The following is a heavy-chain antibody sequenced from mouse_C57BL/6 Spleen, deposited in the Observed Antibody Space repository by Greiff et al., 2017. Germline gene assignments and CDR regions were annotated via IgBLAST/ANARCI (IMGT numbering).Heavy chain of an antibody. Sequence: VQLQESGGDLVKPGGSLKLSCAASGFTFSSYGMSWVRQTPDKRLEWVATISSGGSYTYYPDSVKGRFTISRDNAKNTLYLQMSSLKSEDTAMYYCARHEDDYDGYAMDYWGQGTSVTVSS. CDR3: ARHEDDYDGYAMDY. V-gene: IGHV5-6*01. CDR2: ISSGGSYT. D-gene: IGHD2-4*01. CDR1: GFTFSSYG. J-gene: IGHJ4*01.